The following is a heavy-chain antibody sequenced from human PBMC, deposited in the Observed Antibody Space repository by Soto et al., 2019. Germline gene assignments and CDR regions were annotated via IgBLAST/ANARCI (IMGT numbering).Heavy chain of an antibody. Sequence: QVQLVESGGGVVQPGRSLRLSCAASGFTFSSYGMHWVRQAPGKGLEWVAVIWYDGSNKYYADSVKGRFTISRDNSKNTLYLQMNSLRAEDTDVYYCARDLLTWLEGITGTTGYYYYYGMDVWGQGTTVTVSS. CDR3: ARDLLTWLEGITGTTGYYYYYGMDV. D-gene: IGHD1-7*01. J-gene: IGHJ6*02. V-gene: IGHV3-33*01. CDR2: IWYDGSNK. CDR1: GFTFSSYG.